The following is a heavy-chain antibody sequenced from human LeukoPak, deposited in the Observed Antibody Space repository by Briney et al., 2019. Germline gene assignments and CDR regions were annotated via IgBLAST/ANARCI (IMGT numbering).Heavy chain of an antibody. J-gene: IGHJ4*02. Sequence: KPGGSLRLSCAASGFTFSSYSMNWVRQAPGKWLEWVSSISSISSYIYYADSVKGRFTISRDNAKNSLYLQMNSLRAEDTAVYYCARDNYYDSSGYYYGLDYWGQGTQVTVSS. CDR2: ISSISSYI. D-gene: IGHD3-22*01. CDR3: ARDNYYDSSGYYYGLDY. V-gene: IGHV3-21*01. CDR1: GFTFSSYS.